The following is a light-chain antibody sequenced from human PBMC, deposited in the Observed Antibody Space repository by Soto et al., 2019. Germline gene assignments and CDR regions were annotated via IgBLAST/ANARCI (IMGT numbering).Light chain of an antibody. V-gene: IGLV2-8*01. J-gene: IGLJ2*01. CDR3: SSYAGNNNLI. CDR2: EVT. Sequence: QSALTQPPSASGSPGQSVTISCTGTSSDVGGYEYVSWYQQHPDKAPKLMIFEVTARPSGVPDRFSGSKSGNTASLTVSGLQTEDEADYYCSSYAGNNNLIFGGGTKLTVL. CDR1: SSDVGGYEY.